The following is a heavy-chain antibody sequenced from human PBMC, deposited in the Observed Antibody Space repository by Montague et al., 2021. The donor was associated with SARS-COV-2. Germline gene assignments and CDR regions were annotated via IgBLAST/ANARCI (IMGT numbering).Heavy chain of an antibody. Sequence: SETLSLTCTVSGGSISSYYWSWIRQPAGKGLEWIGLIYTSGSTNYNPSLKSRVTMSLDTSKNLFSLKLRSVTAADTAVYYCARGSFGMGAFDIWGQGTMVTVSS. CDR2: IYTSGST. D-gene: IGHD1-14*01. V-gene: IGHV4-4*07. J-gene: IGHJ3*02. CDR1: GGSISSYY. CDR3: ARGSFGMGAFDI.